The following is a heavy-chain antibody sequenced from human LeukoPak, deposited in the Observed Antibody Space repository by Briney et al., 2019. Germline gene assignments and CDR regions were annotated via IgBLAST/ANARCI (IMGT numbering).Heavy chain of an antibody. J-gene: IGHJ4*02. CDR2: IYHSGST. Sequence: SETLSLTCTVSGYSISSDYYWGWIRPPPGKGLEWIGTIYHSGSTYYNPSLKSRVTISVDTSKNQFSLKLSSVTAADTAVYYCARYDVWGSYRAFDYWGQGTLVTVSS. D-gene: IGHD3-16*02. CDR3: ARYDVWGSYRAFDY. V-gene: IGHV4-38-2*02. CDR1: GYSISSDYY.